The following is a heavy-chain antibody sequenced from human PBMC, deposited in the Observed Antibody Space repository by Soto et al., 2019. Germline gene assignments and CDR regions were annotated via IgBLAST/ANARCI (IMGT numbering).Heavy chain of an antibody. D-gene: IGHD3-22*01. V-gene: IGHV3-9*01. CDR1: GFTFDDYA. J-gene: IGHJ4*02. CDR2: INWNGGSI. CDR3: AKGAATGYYYHLDY. Sequence: EVPLVESGGGLVQPGRSLRLSCAASGFTFDDYAMHWVRQAPGKGLEWVSGINWNGGSIGYADSVRGRLTISRDNAKNSLYLQMNSLRAEDTALYYCAKGAATGYYYHLDYWGQGTLVTVSS.